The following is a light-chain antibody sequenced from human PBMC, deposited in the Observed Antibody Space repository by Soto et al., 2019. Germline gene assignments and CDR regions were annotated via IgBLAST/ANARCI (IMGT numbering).Light chain of an antibody. Sequence: QSVLTQPPSASGSPGQSVTISCTGSSSDVGGYYSVSWYQQHPGKAPKLIIYEVNKRPSGVPDRFSASKSDNTASLTVSGLQADDEADYYFSSYAGINNLVFGGGTKLTVL. CDR3: SSYAGINNLV. CDR2: EVN. CDR1: SSDVGGYYS. J-gene: IGLJ2*01. V-gene: IGLV2-8*01.